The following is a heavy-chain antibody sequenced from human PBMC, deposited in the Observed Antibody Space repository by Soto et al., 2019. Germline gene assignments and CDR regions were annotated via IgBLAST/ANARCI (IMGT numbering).Heavy chain of an antibody. D-gene: IGHD5-12*01. CDR3: ARGRWLQPDTIDY. CDR2: ISSSSSYI. CDR1: GFTFSSYS. J-gene: IGHJ4*02. Sequence: PGGSLRLSCAASGFTFSSYSMNWVRQAPGKGLEWVSSISSSSSYIYYADSVKGRFTISRDNAKNSLYLQMNSLRAEDTAVYYCARGRWLQPDTIDYWGQGNLVTVSS. V-gene: IGHV3-21*01.